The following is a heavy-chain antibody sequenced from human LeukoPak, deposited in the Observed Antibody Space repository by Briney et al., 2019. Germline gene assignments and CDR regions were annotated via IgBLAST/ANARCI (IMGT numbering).Heavy chain of an antibody. CDR2: IYYSGST. V-gene: IGHV4-39*01. CDR3: ARVLGGRDAFDI. Sequence: SETLSLTCTVSGGSISNSSYYWGWVRQPPGKGLEWIGNIYYSGSTYYNPSLKSRVTISVDTSKNQFSLKLSSVTAADTAVYYCARVLGGRDAFDIWGQGTMVTVSS. J-gene: IGHJ3*02. CDR1: GGSISNSSYY.